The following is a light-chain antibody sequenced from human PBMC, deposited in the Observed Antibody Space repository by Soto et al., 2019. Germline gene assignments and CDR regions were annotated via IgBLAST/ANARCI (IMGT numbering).Light chain of an antibody. CDR2: EVT. CDR1: SSDVGAYNY. V-gene: IGLV2-8*01. CDR3: ASYAGNNNFVL. Sequence: QSALAQPPSASGSPGQSVTISCTGTSSDVGAYNYVSWYQQHPGKAPKLVIYEVTARPSGVPERFSGSKSGSTASLTVSGLQAEDEALYYCASYAGNNNFVLFGGGTKVTVL. J-gene: IGLJ2*01.